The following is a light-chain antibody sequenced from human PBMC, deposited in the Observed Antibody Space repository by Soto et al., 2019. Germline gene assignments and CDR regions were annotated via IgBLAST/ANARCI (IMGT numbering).Light chain of an antibody. CDR3: QQSYVPPPT. V-gene: IGKV1-39*01. CDR1: QPTNVY. CDR2: AAS. J-gene: IGKJ2*01. Sequence: DNQLTQSPSSLSASLGDRVTITCRASQPTNVYLNWYQHSPGKVPRLFIYAASNLQSGVPSRFSGSGSGTDFTLTISSLQAEDFATYYCQQSYVPPPTFGQGTRVE.